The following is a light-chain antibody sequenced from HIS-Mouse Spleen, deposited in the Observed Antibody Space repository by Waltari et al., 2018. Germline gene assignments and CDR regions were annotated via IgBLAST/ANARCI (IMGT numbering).Light chain of an antibody. CDR2: EDS. CDR1: ALTKKY. J-gene: IGLJ2*01. CDR3: YSSDSSGNHRV. Sequence: SYELTQPPSVSVSPGQTARITCPGDALTKKYPYWYQQKSGQAPVLVIYEDSKRPSGIPERFSGSSSGTMATLTISGAQVEDEADYYCYSSDSSGNHRVFGGGTKLTVL. V-gene: IGLV3-10*01.